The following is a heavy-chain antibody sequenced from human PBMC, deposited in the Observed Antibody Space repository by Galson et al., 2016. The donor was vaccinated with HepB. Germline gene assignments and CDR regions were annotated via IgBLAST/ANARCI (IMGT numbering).Heavy chain of an antibody. D-gene: IGHD6-6*01. CDR1: GYIFASYG. V-gene: IGHV1-18*04. CDR3: ARDVAARPTYYYYMDV. CDR2: ISTLNGKT. J-gene: IGHJ6*03. Sequence: SVKVSCKASGYIFASYGISWVRQAPGQGLEWMGWISTLNGKTNYQQKLQGRVTMTTDTSTTTAYMELRSLRSDDTAVYYCARDVAARPTYYYYMDVWGEGTTVTVSS.